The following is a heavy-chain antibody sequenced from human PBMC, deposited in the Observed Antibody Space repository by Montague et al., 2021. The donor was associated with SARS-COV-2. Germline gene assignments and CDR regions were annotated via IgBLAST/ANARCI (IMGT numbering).Heavy chain of an antibody. CDR2: PYYGSRRFD. D-gene: IGHD3-16*01. V-gene: IGHV6-1*01. Sequence: CAISGDSVAEVRGRSDGHTPAPSRGLDLLCRPYYGSRRFDHYEVSMKXRISIKADTSKNQFSLQLDSVTPEDAAVYYCAREDGLGPYTGYAFDIWGQGTLVTVSS. CDR3: AREDGLGPYTGYAFDI. CDR1: GDSVAEVRGR. J-gene: IGHJ3*02.